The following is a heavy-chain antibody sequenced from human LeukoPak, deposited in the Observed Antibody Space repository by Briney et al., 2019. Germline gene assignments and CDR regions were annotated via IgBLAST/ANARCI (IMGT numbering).Heavy chain of an antibody. Sequence: SETLSLTCTVSGGSISSYYWSWIRQPPGKGLEWIGYIYYSGSTNYNPSLKSRVTISVDTSKNQFSLKLSSVTAADTAVYYCARQPPFYYGSGSYPPFDYWGQGTLVTVSS. CDR2: IYYSGST. CDR1: GGSISSYY. J-gene: IGHJ4*02. D-gene: IGHD3-10*01. CDR3: ARQPPFYYGSGSYPPFDY. V-gene: IGHV4-59*08.